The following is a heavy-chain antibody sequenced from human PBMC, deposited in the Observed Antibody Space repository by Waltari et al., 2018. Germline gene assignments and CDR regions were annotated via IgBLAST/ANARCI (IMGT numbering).Heavy chain of an antibody. Sequence: EVQLVESGGNLVQPGRCLRLSCAASAFTASHNYMTWVRLAPGKGLEWVPIIYTGGSTYYADSVKGRFTISRDNSKNTLYLQMNTLRAEDTAVYYCARVPCSGDTCYYHHFDYWGQGTLVTVSS. CDR3: ARVPCSGDTCYYHHFDY. J-gene: IGHJ4*02. CDR1: AFTASHNY. V-gene: IGHV3-66*01. D-gene: IGHD2-15*01. CDR2: IYTGGST.